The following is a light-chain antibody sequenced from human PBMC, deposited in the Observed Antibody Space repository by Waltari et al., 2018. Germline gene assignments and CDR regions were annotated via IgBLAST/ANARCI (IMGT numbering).Light chain of an antibody. CDR3: QVWERSNNEVI. CDR1: RMGGKP. CDR2: DDS. Sequence: SSVLTQSPSVSVAPGQTARITCAGDRMGGKPVHWYRQRPGQAPVLVVYDDSDRPSGIPERISGSNSGNTATLTISRVAAGDEADYFCQVWERSNNEVIFGGGTKLTVL. J-gene: IGLJ2*01. V-gene: IGLV3-21*02.